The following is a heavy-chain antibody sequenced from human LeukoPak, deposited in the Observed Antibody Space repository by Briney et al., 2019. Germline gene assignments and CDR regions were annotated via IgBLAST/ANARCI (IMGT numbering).Heavy chain of an antibody. D-gene: IGHD3-10*01. CDR1: GGSISSYY. CDR3: VGEKSFFGEAI. Sequence: TSETLSLTCTLSGGSISSYYWSWIRQPPGKGLEWIGYIYYSGSTNYNPSLKSRVAISVDTSKNQFSLKVNSVTAADTAVYFCVGEKSFFGEAIWGQGTMVTVSS. CDR2: IYYSGST. J-gene: IGHJ3*02. V-gene: IGHV4-59*01.